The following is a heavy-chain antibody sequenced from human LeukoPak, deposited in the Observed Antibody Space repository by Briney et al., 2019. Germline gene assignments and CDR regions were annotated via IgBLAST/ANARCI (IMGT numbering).Heavy chain of an antibody. Sequence: PSQTLSLTCTVSGGSISSGDYYWSWIRQPPGKGLEWIGYTHHSGSTYYNPSLKSRGTISIDRSKNQFSLRLSSVTAADTAVYYCARVLDSSGYYLYYFDYWGQGTLVTVSS. CDR3: ARVLDSSGYYLYYFDY. J-gene: IGHJ4*02. CDR1: GGSISSGDYY. D-gene: IGHD3-22*01. V-gene: IGHV4-30-2*01. CDR2: THHSGST.